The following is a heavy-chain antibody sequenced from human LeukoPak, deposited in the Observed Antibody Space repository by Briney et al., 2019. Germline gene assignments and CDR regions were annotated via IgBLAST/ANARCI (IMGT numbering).Heavy chain of an antibody. J-gene: IGHJ4*02. CDR1: GFTFSSYA. D-gene: IGHD3-9*01. V-gene: IGHV3-23*01. Sequence: SGGSLRLSCAASGFTFSSYAMSWVRQAPGKGLEWVSAISGSGGSTYYADSVKGRFTISRDNAKNSLYLQMNSLRAEDTALYYCAKDRRYGYYDILAGYTNFDYWGQGTLVTVSS. CDR2: ISGSGGST. CDR3: AKDRRYGYYDILAGYTNFDY.